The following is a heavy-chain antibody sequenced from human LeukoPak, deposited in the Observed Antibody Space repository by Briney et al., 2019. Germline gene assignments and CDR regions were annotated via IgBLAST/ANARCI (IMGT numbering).Heavy chain of an antibody. Sequence: GGSLRLSCAASGFTFSSYGMHWVRQAPGKGLEWVVVISYDGSNKYYADSVKGRFTISRDNSKNTLYLQMYSLRAEDTAVYYCARNFYFDSSGYYHYWGQGTLVTVSS. V-gene: IGHV3-30*03. D-gene: IGHD3-22*01. CDR1: GFTFSSYG. CDR3: ARNFYFDSSGYYHY. J-gene: IGHJ4*02. CDR2: ISYDGSNK.